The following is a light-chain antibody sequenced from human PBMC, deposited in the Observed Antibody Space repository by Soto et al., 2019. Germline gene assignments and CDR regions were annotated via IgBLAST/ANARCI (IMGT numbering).Light chain of an antibody. V-gene: IGLV1-44*01. Sequence: QSVLTQPPSASGTPGQRVTISCSGSSSNIGSNTVNWYQQLPGPAPKLLIYSNNQRPSGVPDRFSGSKSGTSASLAISGLQSEDEADYYCAAWDDSLNGYVFGTGTQLTVL. CDR2: SNN. CDR1: SSNIGSNT. J-gene: IGLJ7*01. CDR3: AAWDDSLNGYV.